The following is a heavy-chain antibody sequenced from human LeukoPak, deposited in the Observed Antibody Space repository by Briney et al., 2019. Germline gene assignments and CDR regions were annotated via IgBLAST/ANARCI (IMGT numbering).Heavy chain of an antibody. CDR3: ARDRDRPGFLEWLTAFDP. J-gene: IGHJ5*02. Sequence: GASVKVSCKASGYTFTSYGISWVRQAPGQGLEWMGWISAYNGNTNYAQKLQGRVTMTTDTSTSTAYMELRSLRSDDTAVYYCARDRDRPGFLEWLTAFDPWGQGTLVTVPS. CDR2: ISAYNGNT. V-gene: IGHV1-18*01. CDR1: GYTFTSYG. D-gene: IGHD3-3*01.